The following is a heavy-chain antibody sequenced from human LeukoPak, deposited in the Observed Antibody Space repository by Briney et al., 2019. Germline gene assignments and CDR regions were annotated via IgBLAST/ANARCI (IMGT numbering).Heavy chain of an antibody. CDR3: ARANQLLYYFDY. Sequence: ASVTVSCKASGYTFTGYYMHWVRQAPGQGLEWMGWINPNSGGTNYAQKFQGRVTMTRDTSISTAYMELSRLRSDDTAVYYCARANQLLYYFDYWGQGTLVTVSS. CDR1: GYTFTGYY. J-gene: IGHJ4*02. D-gene: IGHD2-2*01. V-gene: IGHV1-2*02. CDR2: INPNSGGT.